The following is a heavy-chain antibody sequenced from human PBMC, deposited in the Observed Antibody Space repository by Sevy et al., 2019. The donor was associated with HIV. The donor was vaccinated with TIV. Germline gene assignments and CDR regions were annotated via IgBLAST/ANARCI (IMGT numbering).Heavy chain of an antibody. CDR3: ATDQPCGRDCYYLDH. J-gene: IGHJ4*02. V-gene: IGHV1-69*08. CDR2: IIPILPTP. CDR1: GDTFSRQT. Sequence: ATVKVSCKASGDTFSRQTISWVRQAPGQGLEWMGSIIPILPTPNRAQKFQGRVTFSADESTSTAHMELSSLTSADTAIYYCATDQPCGRDCYYLDHWNQGTPVPVSS. D-gene: IGHD2-21*02.